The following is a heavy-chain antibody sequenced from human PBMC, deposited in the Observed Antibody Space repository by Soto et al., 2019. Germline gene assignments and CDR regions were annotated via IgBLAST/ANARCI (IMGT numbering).Heavy chain of an antibody. D-gene: IGHD6-13*01. CDR2: ISTYNGNT. V-gene: IGHV1-18*04. J-gene: IGHJ4*02. CDR1: GYTFISYS. CDR3: AREGAHSTGWYDYFDQ. Sequence: QVQLVQSGGEVKKPGASVNISCKATGYTFISYSITWVRQAPGQGLEWMGWISTYNGNTKYAQSLQGRVTLTRDTSTNTAFMEIRGLRSADTAIYYCAREGAHSTGWYDYFDQWGQGTRVAVSS.